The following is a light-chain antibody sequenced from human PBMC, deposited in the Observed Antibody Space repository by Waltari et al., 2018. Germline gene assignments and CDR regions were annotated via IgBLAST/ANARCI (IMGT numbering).Light chain of an antibody. CDR1: QSVSSK. Sequence: EIVMTQSPATLSVSPGERATLSCRASQSVSSKLAWFQQKTGQAPRLLIYGASTRATGNPARFSGSGSGTDFTLIISSLQSEDFADYYCQQLNNWPFTFGPGTKVDIK. CDR2: GAS. V-gene: IGKV3-15*01. J-gene: IGKJ3*01. CDR3: QQLNNWPFT.